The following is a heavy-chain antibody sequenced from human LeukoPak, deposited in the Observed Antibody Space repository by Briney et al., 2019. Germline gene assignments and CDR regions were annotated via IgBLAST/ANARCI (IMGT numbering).Heavy chain of an antibody. V-gene: IGHV1-18*01. J-gene: IGHJ6*02. CDR3: ARYYDILTGYYGPGMDV. CDR2: ISAYNGNT. CDR1: GYTFTSYG. Sequence: ASVKVSCKASGYTFTSYGISWVGQDPGQGLEWMGWISAYNGNTNYAQKLQGRVTMTTDTSTSTAYMELRSLRSDDTAVYYCARYYDILTGYYGPGMDVWGQGTTVTVSS. D-gene: IGHD3-9*01.